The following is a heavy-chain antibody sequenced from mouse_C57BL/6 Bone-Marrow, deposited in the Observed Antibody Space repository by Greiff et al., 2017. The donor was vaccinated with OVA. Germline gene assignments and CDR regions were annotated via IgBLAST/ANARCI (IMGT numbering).Heavy chain of an antibody. V-gene: IGHV1-69*01. J-gene: IGHJ3*01. CDR1: GYTFTSYW. CDR3: ARFDDGYPAWFAY. D-gene: IGHD2-3*01. CDR2: IDPSDSYT. Sequence: QVQLQQSGAELVMPGASVKLSCKASGYTFTSYWMHWVKQRPGQGLEWIGEIDPSDSYTNYNQKFKGKSTLTVDKSSSTAYMQLSSLTSEDSAVYCCARFDDGYPAWFAYWGEGTLVTVSA.